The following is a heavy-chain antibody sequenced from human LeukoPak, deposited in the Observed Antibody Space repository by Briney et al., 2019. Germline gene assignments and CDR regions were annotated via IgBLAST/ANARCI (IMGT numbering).Heavy chain of an antibody. CDR3: ARVGYGGNLDY. CDR1: GFSFSSYA. V-gene: IGHV3-64*01. Sequence: GGSLRLSCAASGFSFSSYAMHWVRQAPGRGLEYVSAISNNGGDTYYANSVKGRFTISRGNSKNTLYLQMGSLRAEDMAVYYCARVGYGGNLDYWGQGTLVTVSS. D-gene: IGHD4-23*01. J-gene: IGHJ4*02. CDR2: ISNNGGDT.